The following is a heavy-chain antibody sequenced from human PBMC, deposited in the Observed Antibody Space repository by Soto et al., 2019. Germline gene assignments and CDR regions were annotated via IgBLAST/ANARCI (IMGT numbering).Heavy chain of an antibody. CDR1: GGSISSGGYY. D-gene: IGHD5-12*01. V-gene: IGHV4-31*03. CDR3: AREEGGGYDHRWFDP. Sequence: QVQLQESGPGLVKPSQTLSLTCTVSGGSISSGGYYWSWIRQHPGKGLEWIGYIYDSGNTYYNPSLKSRVTISVDTSNNQFSLKLSSVTAADTAVYYCAREEGGGYDHRWFDPWGQGTLVTVSS. CDR2: IYDSGNT. J-gene: IGHJ5*02.